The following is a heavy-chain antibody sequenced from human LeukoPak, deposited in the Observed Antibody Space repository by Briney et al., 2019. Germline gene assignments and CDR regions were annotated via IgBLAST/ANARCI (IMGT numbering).Heavy chain of an antibody. D-gene: IGHD2-2*02. CDR1: GFTFSDYY. V-gene: IGHV3-11*01. CDR3: ARDRVVVAPAAISYYYYYYGMGV. J-gene: IGHJ6*02. CDR2: ISSSGSTI. Sequence: GGSLRLSCAASGFTFSDYYMSWIRQAPGKGLEWVSYISSSGSTIYYADSVKGRFTISRDNAKNSLYLQMNSLRAEDTAVYYCARDRVVVAPAAISYYYYYYGMGVWGQGTTVTVSS.